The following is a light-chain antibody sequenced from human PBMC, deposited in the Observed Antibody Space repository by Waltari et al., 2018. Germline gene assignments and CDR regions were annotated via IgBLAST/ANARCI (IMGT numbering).Light chain of an antibody. V-gene: IGKV3-15*01. CDR2: GAS. CDR3: QQYNNWLMYT. Sequence: EIVMTQSPATLSVSPGERATLSCRASQRVSSNLAWYQQKPGQAPRLLIYGASTRATGIPARFSGSGSGTEFTLTISSMQSEDFAVYYCQQYNNWLMYTFGQGTKLEIK. J-gene: IGKJ2*01. CDR1: QRVSSN.